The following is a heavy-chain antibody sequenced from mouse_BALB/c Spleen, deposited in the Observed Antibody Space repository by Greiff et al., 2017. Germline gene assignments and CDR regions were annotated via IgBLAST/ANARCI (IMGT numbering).Heavy chain of an antibody. CDR1: GYSITSDYA. V-gene: IGHV3-2*02. CDR3: ARGLDSSGYEFAY. Sequence: EVKLMESGPGLVKPSQSLSLTCTVTGYSITSDYAWNWIRQFPGNKLEWMGYISYSGSTSYNPSLKSRISITRDTSKNQFFLQLNSVTTEDTATYYCARGLDSSGYEFAYWGQGTLVTVSA. D-gene: IGHD3-2*01. J-gene: IGHJ3*01. CDR2: ISYSGST.